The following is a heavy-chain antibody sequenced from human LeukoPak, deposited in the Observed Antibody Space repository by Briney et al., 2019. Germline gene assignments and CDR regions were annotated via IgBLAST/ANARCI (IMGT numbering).Heavy chain of an antibody. CDR3: ARAYSGYDFFDY. V-gene: IGHV1-69*13. CDR2: IIPIFGTA. J-gene: IGHJ4*02. D-gene: IGHD5-12*01. Sequence: ASVKVSCKASGGTFSRYAISWVRQAPGQGLEWMGGIIPIFGTANHAQKFQGRVTITADESTSTAYMEVSSLRSEDTAVYYCARAYSGYDFFDYWGQGILVTVSS. CDR1: GGTFSRYA.